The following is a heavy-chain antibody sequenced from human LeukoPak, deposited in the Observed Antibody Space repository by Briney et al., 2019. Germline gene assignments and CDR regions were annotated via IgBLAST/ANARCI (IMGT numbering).Heavy chain of an antibody. V-gene: IGHV3-33*01. CDR2: IWYDGSNQ. CDR1: GYTFRSHG. D-gene: IGHD2-2*01. J-gene: IGHJ6*02. Sequence: RGSPRLSCAASGYTFRSHGMHWVRQAPGKGLEWVATIWYDGSNQYYTDSVKGRFTVSRDNSMNTLYLQMNSLGADDTAVYYCARLYGQLPTMDVWGQGTTVPVSS. CDR3: ARLYGQLPTMDV.